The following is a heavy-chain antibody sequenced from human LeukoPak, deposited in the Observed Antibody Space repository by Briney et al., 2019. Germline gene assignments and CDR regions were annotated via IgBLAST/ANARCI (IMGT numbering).Heavy chain of an antibody. J-gene: IGHJ3*02. V-gene: IGHV3-23*01. CDR1: GFTFSSYA. Sequence: GGSLRLSWAASGFTFSSYAMSWVRQAPGKGLEWVSAISGSGGSTYYADSVKGRFTISRDNSKNTLYFQMNSLRAEDTAVYYCATDRYCSGGSCASFDIWGQGTMVTVSS. CDR3: ATDRYCSGGSCASFDI. D-gene: IGHD2-15*01. CDR2: ISGSGGST.